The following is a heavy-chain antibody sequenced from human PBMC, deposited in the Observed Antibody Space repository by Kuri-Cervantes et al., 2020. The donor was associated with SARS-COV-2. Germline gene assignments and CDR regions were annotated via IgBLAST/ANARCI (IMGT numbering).Heavy chain of an antibody. J-gene: IGHJ4*02. CDR3: ARDFWSDYSLQPEHFDY. V-gene: IGHV1-18*01. CDR2: ISAYNGNT. Sequence: ASVKVSCKASGYTFTSYGISWVRQAPGQGLEWMGWISAYNGNTNYAQKLQGRVTMTTDTSTSTAYMELRSLRSEDTAVYYCARDFWSDYSLQPEHFDYWGQGTRVT. CDR1: GYTFTSYG. D-gene: IGHD3-3*01.